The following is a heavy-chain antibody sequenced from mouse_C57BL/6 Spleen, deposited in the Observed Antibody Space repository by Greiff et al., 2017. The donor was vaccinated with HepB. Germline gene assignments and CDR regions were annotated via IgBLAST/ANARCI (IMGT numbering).Heavy chain of an antibody. J-gene: IGHJ4*01. CDR2: IDPEDGDT. V-gene: IGHV14-2*01. CDR3: AFTPSWYALDY. CDR1: GFNIKDYY. Sequence: EVKLMESGAELVKPGASVKLSCTASGFNIKDYYMHWVKQRTEQGLEWIGRIDPEDGDTKYAPKFQGKATITADTSSNTAYLQLSSLTSEDTAVYYCAFTPSWYALDYWGQGTSVTVSS.